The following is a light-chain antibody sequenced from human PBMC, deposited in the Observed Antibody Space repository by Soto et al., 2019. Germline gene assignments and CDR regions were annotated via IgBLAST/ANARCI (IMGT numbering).Light chain of an antibody. CDR2: GAS. CDR3: QQYGSSHGDT. Sequence: ETVLTQSPGTLSLSPGERATLSCRASQSVSSSYLAWYQQKPGQAPRLLIYGASSRATGIPDRFSGSGSGTDFTLTISRLEPEDFAVYYCQQYGSSHGDTFGQGTKLEIK. J-gene: IGKJ2*01. CDR1: QSVSSSY. V-gene: IGKV3-20*01.